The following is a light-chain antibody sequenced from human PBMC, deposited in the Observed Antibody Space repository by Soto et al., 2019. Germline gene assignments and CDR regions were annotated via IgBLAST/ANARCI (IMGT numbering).Light chain of an antibody. CDR3: QQYGSSPPYT. CDR1: QSVSRNY. CDR2: GAS. V-gene: IGKV3-20*01. J-gene: IGKJ2*01. Sequence: EIVLTQSPGTLSLSPGEKATLYCRASQSVSRNYLAWYQQKPGQAPRLLIYGASSRATGIPERFSGSGSGTDFTLIISRLEPEDCAVYFCQQYGSSPPYTFGQGTKVDI.